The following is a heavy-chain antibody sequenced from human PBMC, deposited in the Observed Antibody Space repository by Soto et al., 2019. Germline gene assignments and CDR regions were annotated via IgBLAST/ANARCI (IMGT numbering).Heavy chain of an antibody. CDR2: VHPSGGST. CDR3: ARAPYSSSSFFFDY. J-gene: IGHJ4*02. D-gene: IGHD6-6*01. V-gene: IGHV1-46*01. Sequence: XSVKVSCEASVYIFTSYFMPWVRQAPGQGLEWMGIVHPSGGSTNYAQKFQGRVTMTWDTSTTTVYMELSSLRSDDTAVYYCARAPYSSSSFFFDYWRQGTPVTVSS. CDR1: VYIFTSYF.